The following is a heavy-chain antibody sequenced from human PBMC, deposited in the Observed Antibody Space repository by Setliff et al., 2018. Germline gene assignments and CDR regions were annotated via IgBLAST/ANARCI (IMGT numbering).Heavy chain of an antibody. CDR1: GYTFTGYY. J-gene: IGHJ5*02. CDR3: ARDRGFSYYNFWSGYPDPNWFDP. CDR2: INPNSGGT. Sequence: ASVKVSCKASGYTFTGYYMHWVRQAPGQGLEWMGWINPNSGGTNYAQKFQGWVTMTRDTSISTAYMELSRLRSDDTAVYYCARDRGFSYYNFWSGYPDPNWFDPWGQGTLVTVSS. D-gene: IGHD3-3*01. V-gene: IGHV1-2*04.